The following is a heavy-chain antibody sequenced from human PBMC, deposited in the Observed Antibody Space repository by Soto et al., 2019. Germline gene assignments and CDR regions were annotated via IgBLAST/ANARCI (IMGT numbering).Heavy chain of an antibody. Sequence: PGGSLRLSCAASGVTFSSYSMNWVRQAPGKGLEWVSYISSSSSTIYYADSVKGRFTISRDNAKNSLYLQMNSLRAEDTAVYYCARVGGYSGYVPYYFDYWGQGTLVTVSS. V-gene: IGHV3-48*01. CDR1: GVTFSSYS. CDR3: ARVGGYSGYVPYYFDY. CDR2: ISSSSSTI. D-gene: IGHD5-12*01. J-gene: IGHJ4*02.